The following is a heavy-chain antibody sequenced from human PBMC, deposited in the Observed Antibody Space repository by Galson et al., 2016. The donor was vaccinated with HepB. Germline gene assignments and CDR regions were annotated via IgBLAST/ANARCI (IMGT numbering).Heavy chain of an antibody. CDR3: ARVFGADYGGIWYSDL. D-gene: IGHD4-23*01. J-gene: IGHJ2*01. V-gene: IGHV3-7*01. CDR1: GFILTNYW. CDR2: IKEDGSEK. Sequence: SLRLSYAVSGFILTNYWMTWVRQAPGKGLEWVAIIKEDGSEKYYVGSVEGRFTISRDNPKNSVYPQMTSLRAEDTALYYCARVFGADYGGIWYSDLWGRGTLVTVSS.